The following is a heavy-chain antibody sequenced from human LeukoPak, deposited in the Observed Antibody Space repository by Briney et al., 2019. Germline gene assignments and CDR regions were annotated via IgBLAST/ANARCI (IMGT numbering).Heavy chain of an antibody. CDR2: VNYSGST. CDR1: SGSFSGYY. CDR3: ARGRAGAVVAGESDFDY. D-gene: IGHD6-19*01. V-gene: IGHV4-34*01. J-gene: IGHJ4*02. Sequence: SETLSLTCAVYSGSFSGYYWSWIRQPPGKGLEWIGEVNYSGSTNYHPSLKSRVSISVDTSENQFSLELNSVTAADTAVYYCARGRAGAVVAGESDFDYWGQGILVTVSS.